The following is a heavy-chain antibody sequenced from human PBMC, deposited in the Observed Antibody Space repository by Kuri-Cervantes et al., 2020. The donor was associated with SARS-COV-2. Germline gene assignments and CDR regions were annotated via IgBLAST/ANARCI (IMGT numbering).Heavy chain of an antibody. J-gene: IGHJ5*02. V-gene: IGHV1-3*01. CDR2: INAGNGNT. CDR1: GYTFTSYA. D-gene: IGHD2-15*01. CDR3: ARGRGSVVVVAVLLRRDQNWFDP. Sequence: ASVKVSCKASGYTFTSYAMHWVRQAPGQRLEWMGWINAGNGNTKYSQKFQGRVTITRDTSASTAYMELSSLRSEDTAVYYCARGRGSVVVVAVLLRRDQNWFDPWARGTLVTVSS.